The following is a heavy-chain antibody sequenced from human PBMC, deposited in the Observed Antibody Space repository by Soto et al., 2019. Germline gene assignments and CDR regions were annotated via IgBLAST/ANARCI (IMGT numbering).Heavy chain of an antibody. Sequence: EVQLVESGGGLVQPGGSLRLSCAASGFTVSSNYMSWVRQAPGKGLEWVSVIYSGGTTYYADSVKGRFTISRDNSNNTLYLQMNSLRAEDTAVYYCASAQGYSYGVFDYWGQGTLVTVSS. CDR3: ASAQGYSYGVFDY. V-gene: IGHV3-66*01. CDR1: GFTVSSNY. D-gene: IGHD5-18*01. J-gene: IGHJ4*02. CDR2: IYSGGTT.